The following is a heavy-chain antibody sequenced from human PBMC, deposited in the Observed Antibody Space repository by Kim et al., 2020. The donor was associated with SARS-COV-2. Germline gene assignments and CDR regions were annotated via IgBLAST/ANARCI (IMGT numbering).Heavy chain of an antibody. CDR3: ARGDCSGGSCYPEYFHH. D-gene: IGHD2-15*01. V-gene: IGHV4-59*09. Sequence: LKSGVTISVDTSKNQFSLRLSSVTAADTAVYYCARGDCSGGSCYPEYFHHWGQGTLVTVSS. J-gene: IGHJ1*01.